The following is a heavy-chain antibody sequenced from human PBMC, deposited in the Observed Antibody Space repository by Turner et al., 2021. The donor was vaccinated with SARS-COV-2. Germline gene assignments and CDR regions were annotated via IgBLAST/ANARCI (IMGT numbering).Heavy chain of an antibody. Sequence: QVQLEESRPGLVKPSEPLSLTCISSGGSLSKISSYWGWFRQPPGKGLEWIGTSYYTGNTLYNQSLESRVTISRDTSKKQFSLKLKSVTAADTAVYYCGTLGSRFGVVGREYWGQGIPVTVSS. CDR3: GTLGSRFGVVGREY. CDR1: GGSLSKISSY. D-gene: IGHD3-3*01. CDR2: SYYTGNT. J-gene: IGHJ4*02. V-gene: IGHV4-39*01.